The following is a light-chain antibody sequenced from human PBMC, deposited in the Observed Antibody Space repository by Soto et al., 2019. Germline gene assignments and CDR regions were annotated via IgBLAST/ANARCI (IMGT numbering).Light chain of an antibody. CDR3: CSYTTGSTLV. V-gene: IGLV2-14*01. J-gene: IGLJ1*01. CDR1: GSDVGAWHH. CDR2: EVT. Sequence: QSALTQPASVSGSPGQSITISCTGTGSDVGAWHHVSWYQQHPGKAPQLIIYEVTNRPSGLSYRFSASKSGNTASLTNSGLQAEDEADYFCCSYTTGSTLVFGTGTKVTVL.